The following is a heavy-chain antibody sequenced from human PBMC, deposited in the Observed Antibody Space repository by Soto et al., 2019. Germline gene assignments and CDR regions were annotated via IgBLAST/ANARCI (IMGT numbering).Heavy chain of an antibody. J-gene: IGHJ4*02. CDR2: ISAHNGNT. V-gene: IGHV1-18*01. Sequence: QVHLVQSGAEVKKPGASGKVSCKGSGYAFTTYGITWVRQAPGQGLEWMGWISAHNGNTNYAQQLQGRVTVTRDTSTSTAYMELSSLRSDDTAVYYCARGRYGDYWGQGALVTVYS. D-gene: IGHD1-1*01. CDR1: GYAFTTYG. CDR3: ARGRYGDY.